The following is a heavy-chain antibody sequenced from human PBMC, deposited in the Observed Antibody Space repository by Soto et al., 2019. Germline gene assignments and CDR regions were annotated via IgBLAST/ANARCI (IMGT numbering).Heavy chain of an antibody. CDR2: ISAYNGNT. Sequence: QVQLVQSGAEVKKPGASVKVSCRASGYTFTSYGISWVRQAPGQGLEWMGWISAYNGNTNYAQKPQCRITLXTDTSTSTAYMEMRSLRSDDTAVYYCARALPPTDYWGQGTLVTVSS. J-gene: IGHJ4*02. CDR1: GYTFTSYG. V-gene: IGHV1-18*01. CDR3: ARALPPTDY.